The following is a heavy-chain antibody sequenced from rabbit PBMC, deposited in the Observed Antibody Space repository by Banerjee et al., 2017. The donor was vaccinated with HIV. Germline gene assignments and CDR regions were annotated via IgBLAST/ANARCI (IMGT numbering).Heavy chain of an antibody. Sequence: QEQLEESGGDLVKPEGSLTLTCTASGFSFSSSYWICWVRQAPGKGLEWIACIYTGSGIAYYASWAKGRFTISKTSSTTLTLQMTSLTVADTATYFCARELGDYYGMDLWGQGTLVTVS. D-gene: IGHD4-1*01. CDR2: IYTGSGIA. V-gene: IGHV1S45*01. CDR3: ARELGDYYGMDL. J-gene: IGHJ6*01. CDR1: GFSFSSSYW.